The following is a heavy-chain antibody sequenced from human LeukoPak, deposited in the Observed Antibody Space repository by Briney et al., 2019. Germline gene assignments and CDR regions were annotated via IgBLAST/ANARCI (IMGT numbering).Heavy chain of an antibody. D-gene: IGHD6-19*01. Sequence: PGGSLRLSCAASGFTFSSYAMSWVRQAPGKGLEWVSRISGSGGSTYYAGSVKGRFTISRDNSKNTLYMQMNSLRAEDTAVYYCAKGNSGWYDYWGQGTLVTVSS. CDR3: AKGNSGWYDY. CDR2: ISGSGGST. CDR1: GFTFSSYA. V-gene: IGHV3-23*01. J-gene: IGHJ4*02.